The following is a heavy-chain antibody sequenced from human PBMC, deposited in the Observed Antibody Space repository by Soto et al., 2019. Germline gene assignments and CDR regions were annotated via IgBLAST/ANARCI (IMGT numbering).Heavy chain of an antibody. J-gene: IGHJ4*02. Sequence: EVQLVESGGGLVRPGESLRLSCAASGFKFSIYSMNWIRQAPGKGLEWVSYITSDTLTIRYADSVRGRFIISRDNAGNSVFLQMNSLRDEDTATYYCARSVEGHFDYWGQGALVTVSS. CDR1: GFKFSIYS. CDR2: ITSDTLTI. CDR3: ARSVEGHFDY. D-gene: IGHD6-19*01. V-gene: IGHV3-48*02.